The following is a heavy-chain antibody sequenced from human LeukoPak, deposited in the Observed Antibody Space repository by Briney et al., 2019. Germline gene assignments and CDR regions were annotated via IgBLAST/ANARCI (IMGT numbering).Heavy chain of an antibody. D-gene: IGHD3-22*01. CDR1: GGSISSGSYY. Sequence: PSETLSLTCTVSGGSISSGSYYWSWIRQPAGKGLEWIGRIYTSGSTNYNPSLKSRVTISVDTSKNQFSLELSSVTAADTAVYYCARQYYDSSGYYYSYYYYYMDVWGKGTTVTVSS. V-gene: IGHV4-61*02. CDR3: ARQYYDSSGYYYSYYYYYMDV. J-gene: IGHJ6*03. CDR2: IYTSGST.